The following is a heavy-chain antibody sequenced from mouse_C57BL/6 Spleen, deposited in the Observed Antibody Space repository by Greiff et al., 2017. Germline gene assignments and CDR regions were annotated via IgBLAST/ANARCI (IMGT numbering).Heavy chain of an antibody. D-gene: IGHD1-1*01. J-gene: IGHJ2*01. CDR3: TYYGSDY. V-gene: IGHV1-15*01. CDR1: GYTFTDYE. Sequence: QVQLQQSGAELVRPGASVTLSCKASGYTFTDYEMHWVKQTPVHGLEWIGAIDPETGGTAYNQKFKGKAILTADKSSSTAYLELRSLTSEDSAVYYCTYYGSDYWGQGTTLTVSS. CDR2: IDPETGGT.